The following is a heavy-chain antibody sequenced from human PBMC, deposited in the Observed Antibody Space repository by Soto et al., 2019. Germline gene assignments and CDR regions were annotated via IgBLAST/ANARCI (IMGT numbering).Heavy chain of an antibody. J-gene: IGHJ4*02. D-gene: IGHD1-26*01. Sequence: PGGSLRLSCAASGFTFSSYGMHWVRQAPGKGLEWVAVISYDGSNKYYADSVKGRFTISRDNSKNTLYLQMNSLRAGDTAVYYCTRQYGGSYYDYWGQGTLVTVSS. V-gene: IGHV3-30*03. CDR2: ISYDGSNK. CDR3: TRQYGGSYYDY. CDR1: GFTFSSYG.